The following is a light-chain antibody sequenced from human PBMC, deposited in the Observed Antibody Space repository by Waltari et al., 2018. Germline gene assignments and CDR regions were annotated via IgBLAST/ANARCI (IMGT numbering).Light chain of an antibody. CDR1: SSAVGYYTY. Sequence: QSALTQPPSASGSPGQSVTIACTGTSSAVGYYTYVSWYQPHPAKAPKLMIYEVTKRPSGVPDRFSGSKSDNTASLTVSGVQVEDEADYYCTSLAAGSTWVFGGGTKLTVL. V-gene: IGLV2-8*01. CDR2: EVT. J-gene: IGLJ3*02. CDR3: TSLAAGSTWV.